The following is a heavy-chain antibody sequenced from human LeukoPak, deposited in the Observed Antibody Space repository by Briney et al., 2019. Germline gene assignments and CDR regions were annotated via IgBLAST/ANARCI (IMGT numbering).Heavy chain of an antibody. CDR2: IYTGGDT. V-gene: IGHV3-66*01. D-gene: IGHD2-15*01. J-gene: IGHJ4*02. Sequence: PGGSPRLSCEASGFIVSSNYMAWVRQAPGRGLKWVSVIYTGGDTYYADSVKGRFTISRDNSRNTVDLQMNSLRAEDTGVYYCALLSGGAAAYWGRGTLVSVSS. CDR1: GFIVSSNY. CDR3: ALLSGGAAAY.